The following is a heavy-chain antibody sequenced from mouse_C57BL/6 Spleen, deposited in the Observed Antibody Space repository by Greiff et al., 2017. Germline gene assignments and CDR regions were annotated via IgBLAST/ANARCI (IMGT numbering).Heavy chain of an antibody. J-gene: IGHJ3*01. V-gene: IGHV1-52*01. CDR2: IDPSDSET. D-gene: IGHD3-2*02. CDR3: AAETAHVSWFAY. CDR1: GYTFTSYW. Sequence: QVQLQQPGAELVRPGSSVKLSCKASGYTFTSYWMHWVKQRPIQGLEWIGNIDPSDSETHYNQKFKDKATLTVDKSSSTAYMQLSSLTSEDSAVYYGAAETAHVSWFAYWGQGTLVTVSA.